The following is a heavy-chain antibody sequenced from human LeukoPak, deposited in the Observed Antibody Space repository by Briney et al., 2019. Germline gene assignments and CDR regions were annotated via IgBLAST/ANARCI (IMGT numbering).Heavy chain of an antibody. D-gene: IGHD3-22*01. CDR1: GGSISSSSYY. Sequence: SETLSLTCTVSGGSISSSSYYWGWIRQPPGKGLEWIGEINHSGSTNYNPSLKSRVTISVDTSKNQFSLKLSSVTAADTAVYYCARGLGSGWLFPRHWFDPWGQGTLVTVSS. J-gene: IGHJ5*02. CDR2: INHSGST. CDR3: ARGLGSGWLFPRHWFDP. V-gene: IGHV4-39*07.